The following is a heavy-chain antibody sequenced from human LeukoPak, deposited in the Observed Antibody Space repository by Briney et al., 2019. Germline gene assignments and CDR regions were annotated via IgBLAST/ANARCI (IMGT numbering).Heavy chain of an antibody. Sequence: PGRSLRLSCAASGFTFSSYGMHWVRQAPGKGLEWVAVISYDGSNKYYADSVKGRFTISRDNSKNTLYLQMNSLRAEDTAVYYCAKVSLEKWELLRPGNGMDVWGQGTTVTVSS. J-gene: IGHJ6*02. D-gene: IGHD1-26*01. CDR2: ISYDGSNK. CDR1: GFTFSSYG. CDR3: AKVSLEKWELLRPGNGMDV. V-gene: IGHV3-30*18.